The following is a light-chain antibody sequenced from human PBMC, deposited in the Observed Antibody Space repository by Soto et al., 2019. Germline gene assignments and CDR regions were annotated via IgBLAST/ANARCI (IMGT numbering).Light chain of an antibody. CDR2: GAS. V-gene: IGKV3-20*01. CDR1: QSVSSSY. CDR3: QQYGSSPLYT. Sequence: EIVLTQSPGTLSLSPGEGATLSCRASQSVSSSYLAWYQQKPGQAPRVLIYGASSRATGTPDRFSGSGSRTDFTLTISRLEPEDFAVYYCQQYGSSPLYTFGQGTKLEIK. J-gene: IGKJ2*01.